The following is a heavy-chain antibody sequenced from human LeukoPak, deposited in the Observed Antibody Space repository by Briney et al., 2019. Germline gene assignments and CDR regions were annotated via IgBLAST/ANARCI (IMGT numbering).Heavy chain of an antibody. Sequence: ASVKVSCKASGYTFTGYYMHWVRQAPGQGLEWVGRINPNSGGTNYAQKFQGRATMTRDTSISTAYMELSRLRSDDTAVYYCARGSSSSVDPWGQGTLVTVSS. V-gene: IGHV1-2*06. CDR1: GYTFTGYY. J-gene: IGHJ5*02. CDR3: ARGSSSSVDP. CDR2: INPNSGGT. D-gene: IGHD6-6*01.